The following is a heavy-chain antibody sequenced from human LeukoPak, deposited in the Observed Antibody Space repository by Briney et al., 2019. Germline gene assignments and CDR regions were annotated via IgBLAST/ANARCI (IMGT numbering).Heavy chain of an antibody. V-gene: IGHV3-74*01. CDR2: LNSDGSST. D-gene: IGHD1-26*01. CDR3: AKGGSYPIDY. J-gene: IGHJ4*02. Sequence: GGSLRLSCAASGFIFSSYWMHWVRQAPGKGLVWVSRLNSDGSSTGYADSVKGRFTISRDNAKNTLYLQMNSLRAEDTAVYYCAKGGSYPIDYWGQGALVTVSS. CDR1: GFIFSSYW.